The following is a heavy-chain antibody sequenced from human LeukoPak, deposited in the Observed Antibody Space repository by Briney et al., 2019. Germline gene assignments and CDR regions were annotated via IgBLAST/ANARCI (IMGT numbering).Heavy chain of an antibody. D-gene: IGHD2-21*01. CDR1: GFTFSSYS. CDR2: ISISSSYI. J-gene: IGHJ4*02. CDR3: AMRGDCGGDCYGFDY. Sequence: GGSLRLSCAASGFTFSSYSMNWVRQAPGKGLEWVSSISISSSYIYYAGSVKGRFTISRDNANNSLYLQMNSLRAEDTAVYYCAMRGDCGGDCYGFDYWGKGTRVTVSS. V-gene: IGHV3-21*01.